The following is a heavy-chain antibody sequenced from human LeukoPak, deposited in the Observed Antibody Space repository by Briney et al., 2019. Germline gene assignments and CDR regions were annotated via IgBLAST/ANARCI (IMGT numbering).Heavy chain of an antibody. CDR2: ISGSGGST. D-gene: IGHD3-3*01. CDR1: GFTFSSYA. Sequence: PGGSLRLSCAASGFTFSSYAMSWVRQAPGKGLEWVSAISGSGGSTYYADSVKGRFTISRDNSKNTLYLQMNSLRAEDTAVYYCAKDNYDFWSGYYTGAFDYWGQGTLVTVSS. V-gene: IGHV3-23*01. CDR3: AKDNYDFWSGYYTGAFDY. J-gene: IGHJ4*02.